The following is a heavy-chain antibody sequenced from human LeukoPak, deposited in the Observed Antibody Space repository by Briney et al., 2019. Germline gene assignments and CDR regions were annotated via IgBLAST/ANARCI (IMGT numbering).Heavy chain of an antibody. Sequence: AGGSLRLSCAASGFTFSTYNMNWVRQAPGKGLEWVSGISGSGGSTYYADSVKGRFTISRDNSKNTMYLQTNSLRAEDTAVYYCAKDLYGGSVYWYFGLWGRGTLVTVSS. CDR3: AKDLYGGSVYWYFGL. CDR1: GFTFSTYN. J-gene: IGHJ2*01. CDR2: ISGSGGST. D-gene: IGHD4-23*01. V-gene: IGHV3-23*01.